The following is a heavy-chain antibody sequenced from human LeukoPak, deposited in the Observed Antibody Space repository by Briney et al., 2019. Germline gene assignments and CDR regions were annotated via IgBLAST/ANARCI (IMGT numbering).Heavy chain of an antibody. CDR1: GGSFSGYH. Sequence: SETLSLTCAVYGGSFSGYHWSWIRQPPGKGLEWIGEINHSGSTNYNPSLKSRVTISVDTSKNQFSLKLSSVTAADTAVYYCARGIRDGYNYRNAFDIWGQGTMVTVSS. J-gene: IGHJ3*02. D-gene: IGHD5-24*01. CDR2: INHSGST. CDR3: ARGIRDGYNYRNAFDI. V-gene: IGHV4-34*01.